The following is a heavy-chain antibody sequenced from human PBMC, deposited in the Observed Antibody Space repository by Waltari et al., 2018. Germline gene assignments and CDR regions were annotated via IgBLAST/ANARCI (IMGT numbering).Heavy chain of an antibody. Sequence: QLQLQESGPGLVKPSETLSLTCTVSGGSISSSSYYWGWIRQPPGKGLEWIGSISYSGSTYNNPSLKRRVTISVDTSKNQFSLKLSSVTAADTAVYYCARHPLIYGDYDFDYWGQGTLVTVSS. CDR2: ISYSGST. V-gene: IGHV4-39*01. J-gene: IGHJ4*02. D-gene: IGHD4-17*01. CDR1: GGSISSSSYY. CDR3: ARHPLIYGDYDFDY.